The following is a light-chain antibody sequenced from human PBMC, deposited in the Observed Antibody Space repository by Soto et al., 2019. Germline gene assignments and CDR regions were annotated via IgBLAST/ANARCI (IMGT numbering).Light chain of an antibody. CDR3: HQYNTYSPWT. J-gene: IGKJ1*01. V-gene: IGKV1-5*01. CDR1: QSISGY. CDR2: DAS. Sequence: DIQMTQSPSTLSASVGDRVTITFRASQSISGYLAWYQQKPGKAPNLLIYDASNLEGGVPSRFSGSGSGTEFTLTISSLQPADLETYYCHQYNTYSPWTFGQGTKVENK.